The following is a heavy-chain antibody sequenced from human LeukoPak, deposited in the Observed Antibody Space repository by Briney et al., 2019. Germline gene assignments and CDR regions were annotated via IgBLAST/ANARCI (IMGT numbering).Heavy chain of an antibody. CDR1: GGSISSYY. D-gene: IGHD3-3*01. Sequence: SETLSLTCTVSGGSISSYYWSWIRQPAGKGLEWIGRIYTSGSTNYNPSLKSRVTMSVDTSKNQFSLKLSSVTAADTAVYYCARGPETYYDFWSGPRDYFDYWGQGTPVTVS. CDR2: IYTSGST. CDR3: ARGPETYYDFWSGPRDYFDY. J-gene: IGHJ4*02. V-gene: IGHV4-4*07.